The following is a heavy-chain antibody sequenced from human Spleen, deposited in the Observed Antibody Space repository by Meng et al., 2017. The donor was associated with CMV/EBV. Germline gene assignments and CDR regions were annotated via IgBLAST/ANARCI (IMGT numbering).Heavy chain of an antibody. J-gene: IGHJ3*02. CDR1: GFIFRNYA. CDR2: ITNGGDST. D-gene: IGHD3-3*01. V-gene: IGHV3-23*01. CDR3: AKGDDFWKAFDM. Sequence: GESLKISCAASGFIFRNYAMTWVRQAPGKGLEWVSTITNGGDSTYYADSVKGRFTISRDNSKNTLYMQMNSLRAEDTAVYYCAKGDDFWKAFDMWGQGTMVTVSS.